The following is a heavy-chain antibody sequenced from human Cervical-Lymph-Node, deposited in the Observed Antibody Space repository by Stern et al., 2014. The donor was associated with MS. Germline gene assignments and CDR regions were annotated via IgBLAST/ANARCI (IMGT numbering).Heavy chain of an antibody. Sequence: VQLVESGGGVVQPGRSLRLSCAASGFTFRSYGMQWVRQPPGKGLGWVAVISYDGINKYYEDSVKGRFTISRDNSKNTLYLQMNSLTTEDTAIYYCAKDRGSDSGSYYGYFDSWGQGTLVTVSS. D-gene: IGHD1-26*01. CDR3: AKDRGSDSGSYYGYFDS. CDR1: GFTFRSYG. V-gene: IGHV3-30*18. J-gene: IGHJ4*02. CDR2: ISYDGINK.